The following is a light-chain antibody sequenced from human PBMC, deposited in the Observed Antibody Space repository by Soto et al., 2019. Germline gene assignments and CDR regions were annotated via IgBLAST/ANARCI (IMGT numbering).Light chain of an antibody. CDR3: QQYNNWPLT. Sequence: IVLTQSPGPLSLSPGERATLSCRASQSVSSNLAWYQQKPGQAPRLLIYGASTRATGIPARFSGSGSGTEFTLTISSLQSEDFAVYYCQQYNNWPLTFGGGTKVDIK. V-gene: IGKV3-15*01. CDR2: GAS. J-gene: IGKJ4*01. CDR1: QSVSSN.